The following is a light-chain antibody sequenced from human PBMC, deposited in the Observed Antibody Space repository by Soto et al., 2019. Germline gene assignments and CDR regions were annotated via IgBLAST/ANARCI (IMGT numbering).Light chain of an antibody. Sequence: QSVLTQPASVSGSPGQSTTISCTGTSSDVGGYNSVSWYQQHPGKAPKLMIYDVSNRPSGFSNRFSGSKSGNTASLTISGLQAEDEADFYCSSYTTSSSVVFGGGTKLTVL. J-gene: IGLJ2*01. CDR1: SSDVGGYNS. CDR3: SSYTTSSSVV. CDR2: DVS. V-gene: IGLV2-14*01.